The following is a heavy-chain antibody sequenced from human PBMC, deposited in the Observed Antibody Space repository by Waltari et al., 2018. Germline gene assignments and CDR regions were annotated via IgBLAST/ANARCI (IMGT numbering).Heavy chain of an antibody. J-gene: IGHJ6*02. CDR1: GYSISSGYY. CDR3: AREGRGSSYYYYGMDV. CDR2: IWYDGSNK. V-gene: IGHV3-33*08. D-gene: IGHD6-19*01. Sequence: QVQLQESGPGLVKPSETLSLTCAVSGYSISSGYYWGWIRQPPGKGLEWVAVIWYDGSNKYYADSVKGRFTISRDNSKNTLYLQMNSLRAEDTAVYYCAREGRGSSYYYYGMDVWGQGTTVTVSS.